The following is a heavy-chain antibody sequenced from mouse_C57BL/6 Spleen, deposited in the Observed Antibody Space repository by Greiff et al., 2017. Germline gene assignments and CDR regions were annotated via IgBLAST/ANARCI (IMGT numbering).Heavy chain of an antibody. V-gene: IGHV5-16*01. CDR2: INYDGSST. J-gene: IGHJ2*01. D-gene: IGHD3-2*02. CDR1: GFTFSDYY. Sequence: EVQLVESEGGLVQPGSSMKLSCTASGFTFSDYYMAWVRQVPEKGLEWVANINYDGSSTYYLDSLKSRFIISRDNAKNILYLQMSSLKSEDTATYYCATYSSGYVGYWGQGTTLTVSS. CDR3: ATYSSGYVGY.